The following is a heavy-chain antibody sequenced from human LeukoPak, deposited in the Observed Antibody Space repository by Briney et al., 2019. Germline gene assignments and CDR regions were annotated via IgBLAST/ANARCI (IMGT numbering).Heavy chain of an antibody. D-gene: IGHD3-10*01. V-gene: IGHV1-24*01. CDR1: GYTLTDLS. CDR3: APADYRFGGMGGY. CDR2: FAPEDGET. Sequence: GASVKLSCTVSGYTLTDLSMHWVRQAPGKGLEWMGGFAPEDGETIYAESLQGRVTMTEDTSTDTAYMELSSLRSEDTAVYYCAPADYRFGGMGGYWGQGTLVTVSS. J-gene: IGHJ4*02.